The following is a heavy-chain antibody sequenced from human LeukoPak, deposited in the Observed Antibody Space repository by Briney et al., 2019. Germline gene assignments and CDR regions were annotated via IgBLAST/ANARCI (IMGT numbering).Heavy chain of an antibody. CDR2: IRYDGTNT. CDR3: AEPSGSGVDY. CDR1: GFMFNTHD. D-gene: IGHD1-26*01. J-gene: IGHJ4*02. V-gene: IGHV3-30*02. Sequence: GGSLRLSCGASGFMFNTHDMHWVRQAPGKGLEWVAFIRYDGTNTYYADSVKGRFTISRDNSRNTLYLQMKSLRREDTAVYYCAEPSGSGVDYWGQGTRITVSS.